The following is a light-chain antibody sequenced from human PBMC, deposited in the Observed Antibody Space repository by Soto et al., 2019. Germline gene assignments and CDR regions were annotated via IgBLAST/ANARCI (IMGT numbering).Light chain of an antibody. CDR2: EVS. Sequence: QSALTQPASVSGSPGQSITISCIGTTSDIGAYNFVSWYQQHPGKAPRLMIFEVSNRPSGVSHRFSGSKSYNTASLTISGLQAEDEADYYCSSYTTISPLYVFGTGTKLTVL. CDR1: TSDIGAYNF. CDR3: SSYTTISPLYV. J-gene: IGLJ1*01. V-gene: IGLV2-14*01.